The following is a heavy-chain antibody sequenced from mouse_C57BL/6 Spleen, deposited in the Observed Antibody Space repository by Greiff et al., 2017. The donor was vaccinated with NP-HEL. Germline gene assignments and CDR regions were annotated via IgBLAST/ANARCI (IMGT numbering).Heavy chain of an antibody. V-gene: IGHV1-18*01. CDR1: GYTFTDYN. CDR3: ARYDYDGLYAMDY. Sequence: VQLQQSGPELVKPGASVKIPCKASGYTFTDYNMDWVKQSHGKSLEWIGDINPNNGGTIYNQKFKGKATLTVDKSSSTAYMELRSLTSEDTAVYYCARYDYDGLYAMDYWGQGTSVTVSS. J-gene: IGHJ4*01. CDR2: INPNNGGT. D-gene: IGHD2-4*01.